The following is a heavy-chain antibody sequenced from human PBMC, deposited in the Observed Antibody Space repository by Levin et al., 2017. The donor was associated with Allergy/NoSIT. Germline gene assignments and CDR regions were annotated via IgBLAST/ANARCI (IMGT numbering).Heavy chain of an antibody. Sequence: GSLRLSCTVSGGSISSYYWSWIRQSPGKGLEWIGDIYYRGSTNYNPSLRSRVTISLDTSKNQFSLKLSSVTAADTAVYYCARDDYGSGSYYSAPYYYGMDVWGQGTTVTVSS. CDR2: IYYRGST. V-gene: IGHV4-59*01. J-gene: IGHJ6*02. D-gene: IGHD3-10*01. CDR3: ARDDYGSGSYYSAPYYYGMDV. CDR1: GGSISSYY.